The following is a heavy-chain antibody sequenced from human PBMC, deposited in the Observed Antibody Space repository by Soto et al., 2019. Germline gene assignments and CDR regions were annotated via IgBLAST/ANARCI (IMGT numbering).Heavy chain of an antibody. CDR2: ISSGGST. J-gene: IGHJ4*02. V-gene: IGHV3-66*01. Sequence: EVQLVESGGGLVQPGGSLRLSCAASGFTVSTKYMSWVRQAPGKGLEWVSVISSGGSTFYADSVRGRFTLSRDNSKNTVNLQMSSLRAEDTAVYYCERDPWAADYWFQGTLVTVS. CDR1: GFTVSTKY. D-gene: IGHD3-16*01. CDR3: ERDPWAADY.